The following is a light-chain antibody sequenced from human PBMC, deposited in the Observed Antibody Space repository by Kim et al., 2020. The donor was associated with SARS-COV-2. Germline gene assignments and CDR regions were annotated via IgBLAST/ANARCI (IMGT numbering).Light chain of an antibody. CDR1: DIRNKN. CDR2: RDR. V-gene: IGLV3-9*01. CDR3: QVWLSNAVI. Sequence: SVTLGQTARLSCGGNDIRNKNVHWYQHKPGQAPLMVIYRDRNRHSGIPDRFSGSNSGNTATLIITRAEAGDEADYYCQVWLSNAVIFGGGTQLTVL. J-gene: IGLJ2*01.